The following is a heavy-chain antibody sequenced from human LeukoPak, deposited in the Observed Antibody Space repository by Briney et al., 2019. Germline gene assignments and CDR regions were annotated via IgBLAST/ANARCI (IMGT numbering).Heavy chain of an antibody. CDR1: GFTFSIYW. J-gene: IGHJ4*02. CDR3: ARDGASFDY. V-gene: IGHV3-7*01. CDR2: MKGDGSEQ. Sequence: GGSLRLSCAASGFTFSIYWMSWVRQTPGKGLEWVANMKGDGSEQFYADSVKGRFTISRDNAKNSLYLQMNSLRVEDTAVYYCARDGASFDYWGQGTLVTVSS.